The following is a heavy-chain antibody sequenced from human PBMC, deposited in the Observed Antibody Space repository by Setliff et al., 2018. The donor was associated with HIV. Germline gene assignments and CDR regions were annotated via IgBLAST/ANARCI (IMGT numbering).Heavy chain of an antibody. D-gene: IGHD5-12*01. CDR3: ARGDGYRANDAYYDTGMDV. CDR2: IYNSGYS. J-gene: IGHJ6*02. Sequence: SETLSLTCKVSGAPISSYYWNWIRQPPGKGLEWIGYIYNSGYSNSKPSLMSRVTISLDTSKNQFSLKLSSVTAADTAVYYCARGDGYRANDAYYDTGMDVWGQGITVTVSS. CDR1: GAPISSYY. V-gene: IGHV4-59*01.